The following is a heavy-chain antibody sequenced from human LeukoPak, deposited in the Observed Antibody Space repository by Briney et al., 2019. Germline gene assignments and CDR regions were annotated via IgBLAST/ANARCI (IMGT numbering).Heavy chain of an antibody. Sequence: PGGSLRLSCATSGFTFSTYEMDWVRQAPGEGLEWVSYISSSGSIYYTDSVKGRFTISRDNAKNSLYLQMNSLRAEDTAIYYCAREGYGGTSDAFDIWGQGTMVTVSS. CDR3: AREGYGGTSDAFDI. D-gene: IGHD4-23*01. CDR2: ISSSGSI. CDR1: GFTFSTYE. V-gene: IGHV3-48*03. J-gene: IGHJ3*02.